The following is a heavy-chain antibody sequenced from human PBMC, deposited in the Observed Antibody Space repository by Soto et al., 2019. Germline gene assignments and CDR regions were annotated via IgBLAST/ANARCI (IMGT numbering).Heavy chain of an antibody. J-gene: IGHJ5*02. CDR3: ARVWGALAPIAGWFGP. D-gene: IGHD3-16*01. V-gene: IGHV4-4*02. CDR1: NGSITSGNW. CDR2: IHQTGST. Sequence: QVQLQESGPGLVKPSGTLSLTYAVSNGSITSGNWWSWVRQPPGKGLEWIGDIHQTGSTNYNPSLRSRFSISVDKSKNNFSLSLSSVTAADTAVYFCARVWGALAPIAGWFGPWGRGILVTVSS.